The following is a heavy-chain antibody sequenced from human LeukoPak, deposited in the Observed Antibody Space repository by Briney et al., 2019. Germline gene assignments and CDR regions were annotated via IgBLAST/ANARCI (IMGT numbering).Heavy chain of an antibody. CDR3: ARGPALVVPAAQRGTADY. V-gene: IGHV1-69*04. J-gene: IGHJ4*02. CDR2: IIPILGIA. Sequence: ASVKVSCKASGCTFSSYAISWVRQAPGQGLEWMGRIIPILGIASYAQKFQGRVTITADKSTSTAYMELSSLRSEDTAVYYCARGPALVVPAAQRGTADYWGQGTLVTVSS. CDR1: GCTFSSYA. D-gene: IGHD2-2*01.